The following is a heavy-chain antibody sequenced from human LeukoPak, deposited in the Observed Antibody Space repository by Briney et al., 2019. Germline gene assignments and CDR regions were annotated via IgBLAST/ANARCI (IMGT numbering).Heavy chain of an antibody. Sequence: GGSLRLSCAASGFTVSSNYMSWVRQAPGKGLEWVSVIYSGGSTYYADSVKGRFTISRDNSKNTLYLQMNSLRAEDTAVYSCAREDYGDYMDVWGKGTTVTVSS. CDR3: AREDYGDYMDV. V-gene: IGHV3-53*01. CDR1: GFTVSSNY. J-gene: IGHJ6*03. CDR2: IYSGGST. D-gene: IGHD4-17*01.